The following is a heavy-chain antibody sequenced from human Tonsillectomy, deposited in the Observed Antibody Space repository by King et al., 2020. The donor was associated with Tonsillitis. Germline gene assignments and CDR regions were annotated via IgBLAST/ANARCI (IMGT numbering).Heavy chain of an antibody. V-gene: IGHV5-51*03. CDR1: GYSFSSFW. D-gene: IGHD6-13*01. CDR2: IYPGDSET. CDR3: ATGYSTTYYDY. J-gene: IGHJ4*02. Sequence: QLVQSGAEVKKPGESLRISCKGTGYSFSSFWIAWVRQMSGKGLEWMGIIYPGDSETRYSPSFQGQVTISADKSITTAYLWWSSLKASDTAMYYCATGYSTTYYDYWGQGTLVTVSS.